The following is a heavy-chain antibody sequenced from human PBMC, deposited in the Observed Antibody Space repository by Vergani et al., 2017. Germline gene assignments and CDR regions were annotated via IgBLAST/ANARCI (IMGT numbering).Heavy chain of an antibody. CDR1: GYTFTGYY. CDR2: INPNSGGT. Sequence: QVQLVQSGAEVKKPGASVKVSCKASGYTFTGYYMHWVRQAPGQGLEWMGWINPNSGGTNYAQKFQGRVTITADKSTSTAYMELSSLRSEDTAVYYCASPRYYYDSSGHPLDYWGQGTLVTVSS. D-gene: IGHD3-22*01. CDR3: ASPRYYYDSSGHPLDY. V-gene: IGHV1-2*02. J-gene: IGHJ4*02.